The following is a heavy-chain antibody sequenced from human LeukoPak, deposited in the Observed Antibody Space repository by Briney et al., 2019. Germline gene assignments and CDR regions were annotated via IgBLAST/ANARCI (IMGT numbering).Heavy chain of an antibody. V-gene: IGHV5-51*01. CDR1: RYSFTSYW. D-gene: IGHD3-3*01. CDR2: IYPGDSDT. J-gene: IGHJ6*03. Sequence: GESLKISCKGSRYSFTSYWIGWVRQMPGKGLEWMGIIYPGDSDTRYSPSFQGQVTISADKSISTAYLQWSSLKASDTAMYYCARAYYDFWSGYSSNYYYYMDVWGKGTTVTVSS. CDR3: ARAYYDFWSGYSSNYYYYMDV.